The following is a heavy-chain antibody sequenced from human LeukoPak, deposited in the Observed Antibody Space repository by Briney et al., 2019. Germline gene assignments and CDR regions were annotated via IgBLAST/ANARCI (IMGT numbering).Heavy chain of an antibody. CDR2: IYTSGST. CDR3: ARLPGEVGATTSKAFDI. D-gene: IGHD1-26*01. Sequence: PSETLSLTCTVSGGSISSGSYYWSWLRQPAGKGLEWIGRIYTSGSTNYNPSLKSRVTISVDTSKNQFSLKLSSVTAADTAVYYCARLPGEVGATTSKAFDIWGQGTMVTVSS. CDR1: GGSISSGSYY. V-gene: IGHV4-61*02. J-gene: IGHJ3*02.